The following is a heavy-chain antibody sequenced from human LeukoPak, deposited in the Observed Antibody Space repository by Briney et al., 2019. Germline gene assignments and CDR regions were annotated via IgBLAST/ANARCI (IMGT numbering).Heavy chain of an antibody. CDR1: GGTFSSYG. J-gene: IGHJ6*02. CDR2: IIPIFGTA. D-gene: IGHD6-6*01. Sequence: APVKVSCTASGGTFSSYGISWVRQAPGQGLEWMGGIIPIFGTANYAQKFQGRVTITADESTSTAYMELSSLRSEDTAVYYCARLDEYSSSSRYYGMDVWGQGTTVTVSS. CDR3: ARLDEYSSSSRYYGMDV. V-gene: IGHV1-69*01.